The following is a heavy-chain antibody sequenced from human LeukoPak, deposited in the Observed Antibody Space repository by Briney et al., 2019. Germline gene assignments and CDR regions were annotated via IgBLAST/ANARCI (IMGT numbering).Heavy chain of an antibody. V-gene: IGHV1-2*02. J-gene: IGHJ6*03. D-gene: IGHD6-19*01. CDR1: GYTFTGYY. Sequence: ASVKVSCKASGYTFTGYYMHWVRQAPRQGLEWMGWINPNSGGTNYAQKFQGRVTMTRDTSISTAYMELSRLRSDDTAVYYCARDQQWDYYYMDVWGKGTTVTVSS. CDR3: ARDQQWDYYYMDV. CDR2: INPNSGGT.